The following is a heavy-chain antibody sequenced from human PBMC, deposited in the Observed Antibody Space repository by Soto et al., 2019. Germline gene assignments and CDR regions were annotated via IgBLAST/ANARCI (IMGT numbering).Heavy chain of an antibody. CDR3: ARMYSSGSGWFHP. V-gene: IGHV4-31*03. CDR1: GYSITAGGYY. Sequence: SETLSLTCFVSGYSITAGGYYWSWIRHHPGKGLEWIGSFYSSGSIIYNPSLRSRASISGDTSSNQFSMSLTSVTAADTARYYCARMYSSGSGWFHPWGQGTLVTVSS. CDR2: FYSSGSI. D-gene: IGHD6-19*01. J-gene: IGHJ5*02.